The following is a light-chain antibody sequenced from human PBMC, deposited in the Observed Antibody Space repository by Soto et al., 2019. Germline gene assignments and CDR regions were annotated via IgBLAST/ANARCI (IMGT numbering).Light chain of an antibody. CDR1: QSVSSN. CDR3: EHYGFLLKT. V-gene: IGKV3-20*01. CDR2: GAR. J-gene: IGKJ1*01. Sequence: TLSLSPKERATLSCRASQSVSSNLAWYQQKPGQAPRLLIYGARTRATGVPDRFSASGSGTDFSLTISSLEPEDGVRYCCEHYGFLLKTFGQGTMLDI.